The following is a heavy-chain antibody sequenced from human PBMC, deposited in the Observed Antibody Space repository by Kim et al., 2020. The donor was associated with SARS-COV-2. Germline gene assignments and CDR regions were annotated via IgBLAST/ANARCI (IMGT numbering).Heavy chain of an antibody. D-gene: IGHD3-9*01. J-gene: IGHJ4*02. CDR2: INHSGST. V-gene: IGHV4-34*01. CDR3: ASSTYYDILTGYQPLGY. CDR1: GGSFSGYY. Sequence: SETLSLTCAVYGGSFSGYYWSWIRQPPGKGLEWIGEINHSGSTNYNPSLKSRVTISVDTSKNQFSLKLSSVTAADTAVYYCASSTYYDILTGYQPLGYWGQGTLVTVSS.